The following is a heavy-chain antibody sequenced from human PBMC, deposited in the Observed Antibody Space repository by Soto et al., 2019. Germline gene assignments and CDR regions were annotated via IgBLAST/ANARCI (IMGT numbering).Heavy chain of an antibody. J-gene: IGHJ6*02. CDR2: IVVGSGNT. CDR1: GFTFTSSA. V-gene: IGHV1-58*01. D-gene: IGHD1-26*01. CDR3: AADVGATNYYGMDD. Sequence: SVKVSCKASGFTFTSSAVQWVRQARGQRLEWIGWIVVGSGNTNYAQKFQERVTITRDMSTSTAYMELSSLRSEDKTVYYCAADVGATNYYGMDDWGQGTTVTVSS.